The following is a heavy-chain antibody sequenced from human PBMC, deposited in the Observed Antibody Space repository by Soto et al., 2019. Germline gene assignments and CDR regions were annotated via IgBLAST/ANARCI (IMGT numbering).Heavy chain of an antibody. CDR2: INPNSGGT. J-gene: IGHJ4*02. CDR3: ASRITGTSVYGDIDY. V-gene: IGHV1-2*04. D-gene: IGHD1-7*01. Sequence: ASVKVSCKASGYTFTGYYMHWVRQAPGQGLEWMGWINPNSGGTNYAQKFQGWVTMTRDTSTSTAYMELSSLRSEDTAVYYCASRITGTSVYGDIDYWGQGTLVTVSS. CDR1: GYTFTGYY.